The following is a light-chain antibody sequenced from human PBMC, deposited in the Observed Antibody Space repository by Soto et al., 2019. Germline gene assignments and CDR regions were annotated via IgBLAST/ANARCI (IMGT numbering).Light chain of an antibody. Sequence: DIQMTHSPSSLSASVGDRVTITCQASQDINRYLNWYQHKPGKAPKLLIYDASNLETGVPSRFSGSGSGTDFTFTISSLQPEDFATYYCQQYDSYPITFGQGTRPEN. V-gene: IGKV1-33*01. CDR3: QQYDSYPIT. J-gene: IGKJ5*01. CDR1: QDINRY. CDR2: DAS.